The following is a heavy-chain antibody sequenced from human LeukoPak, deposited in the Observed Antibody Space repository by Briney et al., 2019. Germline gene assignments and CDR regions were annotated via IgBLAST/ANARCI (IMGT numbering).Heavy chain of an antibody. CDR2: ISYDGSNK. CDR3: AREGNYGTATFDY. Sequence: GGSLRLSCAASGFTFSSYAMHWVRQAPRKGLEWVAVISYDGSNKYYADSVKGRFTISRDNSKNTLYLQMNSLRAEDTAVYYCAREGNYGTATFDYWGQGTLVTVSS. D-gene: IGHD1-7*01. V-gene: IGHV3-30-3*01. CDR1: GFTFSSYA. J-gene: IGHJ4*02.